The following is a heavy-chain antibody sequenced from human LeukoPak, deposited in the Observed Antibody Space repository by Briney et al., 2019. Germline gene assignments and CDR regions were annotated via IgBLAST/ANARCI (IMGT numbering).Heavy chain of an antibody. CDR1: GGSISSSSYY. Sequence: PSETLSLTCTVTGGSISSSSYYWRRIRQPPGKGLEWIASIDYSGSTYYNPSLKSRVTMFLDTSKNQFSLRLSSVTAADTAVYYCARNPVAGFDYWGQGALVTVSS. CDR2: IDYSGST. J-gene: IGHJ4*02. D-gene: IGHD6-19*01. V-gene: IGHV4-39*01. CDR3: ARNPVAGFDY.